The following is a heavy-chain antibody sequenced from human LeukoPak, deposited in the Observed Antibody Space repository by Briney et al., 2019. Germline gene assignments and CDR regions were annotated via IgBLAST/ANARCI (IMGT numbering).Heavy chain of an antibody. Sequence: PSETLSLTCSVYGGSFSGYYWSWIRQPPAKELEWIGEINHSGSTNYNPSLKKRATISLDTSKNQFSLKLSSVTAADTAVYYCARGRLTVVQAAMRSGAVPGTSYYYYGMDVWGQGTTVTVSS. V-gene: IGHV4-34*01. CDR1: GGSFSGYY. J-gene: IGHJ6*02. CDR3: ARGRLTVVQAAMRSGAVPGTSYYYYGMDV. CDR2: INHSGST. D-gene: IGHD2-2*01.